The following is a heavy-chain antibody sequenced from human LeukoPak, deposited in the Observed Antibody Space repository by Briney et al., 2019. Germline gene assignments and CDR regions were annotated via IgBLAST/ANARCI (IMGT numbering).Heavy chain of an antibody. V-gene: IGHV1-24*01. J-gene: IGHJ5*02. Sequence: GASVKVSCKVSGYTLTELSMHWVRQAPGKGLEWMGGFDPEDGETIYAQKFQGRVTMTEDTSTDTAYMGLSSLRSEDTAVYYCATSPTAGPYNWFDPWGQGTLVTVSS. CDR3: ATSPTAGPYNWFDP. CDR2: FDPEDGET. D-gene: IGHD6-13*01. CDR1: GYTLTELS.